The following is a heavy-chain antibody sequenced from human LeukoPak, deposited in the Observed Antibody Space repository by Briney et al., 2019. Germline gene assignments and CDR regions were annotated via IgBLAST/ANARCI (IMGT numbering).Heavy chain of an antibody. CDR3: ARGEYYDSSGYAYYYGMDV. CDR2: INHSGST. Sequence: SETLSLTCAVYGGSFSGYYWSWLRQPPGKGLEWIGEINHSGSTNYNPSLKSRVTISVDTSKNQFSLKLSSVTAADTAVYYCARGEYYDSSGYAYYYGMDVWGQGTTVTVSS. V-gene: IGHV4-34*01. D-gene: IGHD3-22*01. J-gene: IGHJ6*02. CDR1: GGSFSGYY.